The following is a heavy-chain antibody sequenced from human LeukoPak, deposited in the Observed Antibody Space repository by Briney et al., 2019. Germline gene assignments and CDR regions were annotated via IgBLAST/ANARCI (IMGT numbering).Heavy chain of an antibody. CDR3: ARLLNNDNAGDPDTFDM. V-gene: IGHV4-59*11. D-gene: IGHD2-21*02. J-gene: IGHJ3*02. CDR1: SGSISSHY. CDR2: IYYTGTT. Sequence: PSETLSLTCTVSSGSISSHYWRWIRQSPERGREGIGFIYYTGTTRYNPSLRGRVTISVDSSRNHFSLKLTSMTAADTALYYCARLLNNDNAGDPDTFDMWGQGTMVTVSS.